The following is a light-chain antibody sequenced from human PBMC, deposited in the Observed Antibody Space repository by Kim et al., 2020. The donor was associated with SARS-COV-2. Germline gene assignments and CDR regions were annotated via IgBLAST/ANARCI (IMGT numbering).Light chain of an antibody. CDR2: SAS. CDR3: QQPIPCPPLT. Sequence: SPGTPAPLSCRAPQRFRSYFACYPQKPGPAPRLLLSSASNLASGIPAFFRGSVSGTAFSLTLLRLFPEDFSVYYCQQPIPCPPLTFFGGTKV. J-gene: IGKJ4*01. CDR1: QRFRSY. V-gene: IGKV3-11*01.